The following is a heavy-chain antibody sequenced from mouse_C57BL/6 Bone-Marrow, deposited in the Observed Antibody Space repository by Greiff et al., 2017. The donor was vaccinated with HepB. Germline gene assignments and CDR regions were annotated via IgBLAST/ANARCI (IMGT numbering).Heavy chain of an antibody. J-gene: IGHJ3*01. V-gene: IGHV14-4*01. CDR3: KLRPFAY. Sequence: EVKLMESGAELVRPGASVKLSCTASGFNIKDDYMHWVKQRPEQGLEWIGWIDPENGDTEYASKFQGKATITADTSSNTAYLQLSSLTSEDTAVYYCKLRPFAYWGQGTLVTVSA. CDR1: GFNIKDDY. D-gene: IGHD1-1*01. CDR2: IDPENGDT.